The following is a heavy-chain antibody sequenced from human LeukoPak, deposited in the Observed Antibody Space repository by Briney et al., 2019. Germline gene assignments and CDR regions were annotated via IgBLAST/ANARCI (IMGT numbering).Heavy chain of an antibody. J-gene: IGHJ3*02. CDR2: IDPNTGDT. D-gene: IGHD4/OR15-4a*01. CDR1: GYTFTNYY. CDR3: ARGRTMDGSTPPFEI. V-gene: IGHV1-2*02. Sequence: ASVTVSCMASGYTFTNYYMHWVRQAPGQGLEWMGWIDPNTGDTNYSQNIQGRATMTRDTSIDTAYMEFTSLGSDDTAVYYCARGRTMDGSTPPFEIWGQGTMVTVSS.